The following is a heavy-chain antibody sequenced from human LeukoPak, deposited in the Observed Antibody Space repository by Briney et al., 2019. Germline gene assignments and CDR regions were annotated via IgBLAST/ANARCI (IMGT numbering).Heavy chain of an antibody. CDR3: AKDGLWFGESGLDF. J-gene: IGHJ4*02. D-gene: IGHD3-10*01. CDR2: INSDGINT. Sequence: GGSLRLSCAASGFTFSNYWMHWVRQAPGKGLVWVSRINSDGINTSYADSVKGRFTISRDNSKNTRYLQMSSLRAEDTALYYCAKDGLWFGESGLDFWGQGTLVTVSS. V-gene: IGHV3-74*01. CDR1: GFTFSNYW.